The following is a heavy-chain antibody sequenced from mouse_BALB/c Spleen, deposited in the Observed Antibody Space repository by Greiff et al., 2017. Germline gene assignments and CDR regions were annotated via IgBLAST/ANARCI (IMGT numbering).Heavy chain of an antibody. Sequence: EVKLMESGGGLVQPGGSLKLSCAASGFTFSSYTMSWVRQTPEKRLEWVAYISNGGGSTYYPDTVKGRFTISRDNAKNTLYLQMSSLKSEDTAMYYCARHYHAMDYWGQGTSVTVSS. J-gene: IGHJ4*01. CDR2: ISNGGGST. CDR1: GFTFSSYT. CDR3: ARHYHAMDY. V-gene: IGHV5-12-2*01.